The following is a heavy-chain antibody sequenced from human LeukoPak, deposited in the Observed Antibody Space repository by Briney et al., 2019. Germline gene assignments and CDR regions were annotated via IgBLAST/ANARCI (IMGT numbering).Heavy chain of an antibody. CDR2: IIPIFGTA. D-gene: IGHD3-10*01. Sequence: SVKVSCKASRGTFSSYAISWVRQAPGQELEWMGGIIPIFGTANYAQKFQGRVTITTDESTSTAYMELSSLRSEDTAVYYCARGRVVRGVIYDYYYYYMDVWGKGTTVTVSS. CDR1: RGTFSSYA. CDR3: ARGRVVRGVIYDYYYYYMDV. V-gene: IGHV1-69*05. J-gene: IGHJ6*03.